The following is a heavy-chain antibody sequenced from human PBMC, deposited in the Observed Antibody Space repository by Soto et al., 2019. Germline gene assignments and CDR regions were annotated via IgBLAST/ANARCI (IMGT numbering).Heavy chain of an antibody. Sequence: EVQLVESGGGLVQPGGSLRLSCAASGFNFRTYWMSWVRQAPGKGLEWVANIKEDGSDKYYVDSVKGRLTVSRDNAKNLLYLQLNSLRAEDTAVYYCVREGFSYGPKGAVFDHWGQGSLVTVSS. CDR2: IKEDGSDK. V-gene: IGHV3-7*03. CDR3: VREGFSYGPKGAVFDH. J-gene: IGHJ4*02. CDR1: GFNFRTYW. D-gene: IGHD5-18*01.